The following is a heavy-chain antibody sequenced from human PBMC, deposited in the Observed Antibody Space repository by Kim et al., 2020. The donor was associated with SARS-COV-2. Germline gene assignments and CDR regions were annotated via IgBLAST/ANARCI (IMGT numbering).Heavy chain of an antibody. V-gene: IGHV1-3*01. J-gene: IGHJ4*02. CDR3: ARDASSGWDFDY. D-gene: IGHD6-19*01. Sequence: ASVKVSCKASGYTFTSYAMHWVRQAPGQRLEWMGWINAGNGNTKYSQKFQGRVTITRDTSASTAYMELSSLRSEDTAVYYCARDASSGWDFDYWGQGTLVTVSS. CDR2: INAGNGNT. CDR1: GYTFTSYA.